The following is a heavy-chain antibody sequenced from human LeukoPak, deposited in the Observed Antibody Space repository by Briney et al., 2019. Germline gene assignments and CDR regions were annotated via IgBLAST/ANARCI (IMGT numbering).Heavy chain of an antibody. CDR2: ISGSGGST. D-gene: IGHD1-26*01. CDR3: AKDRNSEYFDY. V-gene: IGHV3-23*01. CDR1: GFTFSSYA. J-gene: IGHJ4*02. Sequence: GASLRLSCAASGFTFSSYAMSRVRQAPGKGLEWVSAISGSGGSTYYADSVKGRFTISRDNSKNTLYLQMNSLRAEDTAVYYCAKDRNSEYFDYWGQGTLVTVSS.